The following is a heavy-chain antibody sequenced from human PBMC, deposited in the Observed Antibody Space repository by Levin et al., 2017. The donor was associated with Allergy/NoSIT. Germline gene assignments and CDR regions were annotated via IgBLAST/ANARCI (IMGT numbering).Heavy chain of an antibody. CDR1: GGSISSSSYY. J-gene: IGHJ4*02. V-gene: IGHV4-39*07. CDR2: IFYSGST. Sequence: SETLSLTCTVSGGSISSSSYYWGWVRQPPGKGLEWIGSIFYSGSTYYNPSLKSRVTISVDTSKNQFSLKLNSLTAADTAVYYCARAPPIRYCTNGVCSGRTRHYYFDSWGQGTLVTVSS. D-gene: IGHD2-8*01. CDR3: ARAPPIRYCTNGVCSGRTRHYYFDS.